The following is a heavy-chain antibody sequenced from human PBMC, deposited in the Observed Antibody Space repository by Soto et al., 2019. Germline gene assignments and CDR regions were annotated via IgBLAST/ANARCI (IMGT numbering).Heavy chain of an antibody. Sequence: GGSLRLSCAASGFAVSSNFMNWVRQAPGRGLEWVSIIYSGGSTYYADSVKGRFDISRDTFKNTVFLQINNLRVEDTAVYYCAREDKNRALDIWGQGTMVTVSS. V-gene: IGHV3-66*01. CDR3: AREDKNRALDI. J-gene: IGHJ3*02. CDR1: GFAVSSNF. CDR2: IYSGGST.